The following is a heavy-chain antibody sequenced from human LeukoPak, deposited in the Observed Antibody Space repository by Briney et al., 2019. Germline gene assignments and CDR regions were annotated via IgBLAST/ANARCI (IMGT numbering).Heavy chain of an antibody. CDR2: IYYSGST. CDR1: GGSISSTSYY. CDR3: ARADGGYCSSTSCFGYYFDY. Sequence: PSETLSLTCTVSGGSISSTSYYWGWIRQPPGKGLEWIGSIYYSGSTYYNPSLKSRVTISVDTSKNQFSLKLSSVTAADTAVYYCARADGGYCSSTSCFGYYFDYWGQGTLVTVSS. V-gene: IGHV4-39*07. D-gene: IGHD2-2*01. J-gene: IGHJ4*02.